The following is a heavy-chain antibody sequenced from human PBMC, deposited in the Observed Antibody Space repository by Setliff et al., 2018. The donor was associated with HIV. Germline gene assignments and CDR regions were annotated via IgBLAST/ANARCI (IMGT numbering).Heavy chain of an antibody. J-gene: IGHJ4*02. Sequence: RLSCAASGFTFSAYWMSWVRQAPGKGLERVANIKPDGSDKCYVDSVKGRFTISRDNAKNSVYLEMNSLRDEDTALYYCARVYTYTYDYWGQGTLVTVSS. CDR2: IKPDGSDK. V-gene: IGHV3-7*01. D-gene: IGHD1-1*01. CDR1: GFTFSAYW. CDR3: ARVYTYTYDY.